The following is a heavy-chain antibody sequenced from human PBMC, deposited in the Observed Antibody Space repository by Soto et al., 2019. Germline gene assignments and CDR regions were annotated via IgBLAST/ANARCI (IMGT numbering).Heavy chain of an antibody. Sequence: SETLSLTCTVSGGSISSYYWSWIRQPPGKGLEWIGYIYYSGSTNYNPSLKSRVTISVDTSKNQFSLKLSSVTAADTAVYYCGRGGGLQPFDYWGQGTLVTVSS. CDR3: GRGGGLQPFDY. CDR1: GGSISSYY. V-gene: IGHV4-59*01. J-gene: IGHJ4*02. D-gene: IGHD1-26*01. CDR2: IYYSGST.